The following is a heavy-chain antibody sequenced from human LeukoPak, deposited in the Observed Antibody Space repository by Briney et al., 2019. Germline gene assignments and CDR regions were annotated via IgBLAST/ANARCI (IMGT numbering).Heavy chain of an antibody. CDR1: GFTFSSYG. CDR3: ARESSGSGSYAY. V-gene: IGHV3-33*01. J-gene: IGHJ4*02. D-gene: IGHD3-10*01. Sequence: PGRSLRLSCAASGFTFSSYGMHWVRQAPGKGLEWVAAIWYDGSNKYYADSVKGRFTISRDNSKNTLYLQMNSLRAEDTSVYYCARESSGSGSYAYWGQGTLVTVSS. CDR2: IWYDGSNK.